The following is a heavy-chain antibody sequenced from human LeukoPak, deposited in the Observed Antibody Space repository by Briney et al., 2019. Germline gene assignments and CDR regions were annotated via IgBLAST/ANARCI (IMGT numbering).Heavy chain of an antibody. D-gene: IGHD6-19*01. CDR2: IITDGSSI. V-gene: IGHV3-74*01. Sequence: GGSLRLSCAASGFTFSSYWMHWVRQAPGKGLVWVSRIITDGSSINYADSVKGGFTIYRDNAKNTVYLQMNSLRAEDTAVYYCARGWLYSSGIYYFDYWGQGTLVTVSS. CDR3: ARGWLYSSGIYYFDY. J-gene: IGHJ4*02. CDR1: GFTFSSYW.